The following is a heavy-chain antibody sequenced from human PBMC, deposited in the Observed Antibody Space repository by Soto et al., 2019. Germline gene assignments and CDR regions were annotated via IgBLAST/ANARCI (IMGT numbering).Heavy chain of an antibody. V-gene: IGHV1-18*01. Sequence: QVQLVQSGAEVKKPGASVKVSCKASGYTFTSYGISWVRQAPGQGLEWMGWISAYNGNTNYAQKPQGRVNMNTDTSTRTAYMELRSLRSDDTAVYYCARDDIVVVVAATQFDYWGQGTLVTVSS. CDR1: GYTFTSYG. CDR2: ISAYNGNT. D-gene: IGHD2-15*01. J-gene: IGHJ4*02. CDR3: ARDDIVVVVAATQFDY.